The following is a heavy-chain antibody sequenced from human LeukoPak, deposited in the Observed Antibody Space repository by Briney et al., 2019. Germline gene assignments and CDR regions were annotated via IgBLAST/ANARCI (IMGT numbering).Heavy chain of an antibody. D-gene: IGHD3-10*01. CDR1: GLTVSDSY. CDR2: IHSGGTT. CDR3: ATAPRGVYGVMALDF. J-gene: IGHJ4*02. Sequence: GGSLRLSCVGSGLTVSDSYMYWVRQAPGKGLEWVSVIHSGGTTAFADPVKGRFTISRDHSKNTLYLKMNSLRAEDTAVYYCATAPRGVYGVMALDFWGQGTLVTVSS. V-gene: IGHV3-53*01.